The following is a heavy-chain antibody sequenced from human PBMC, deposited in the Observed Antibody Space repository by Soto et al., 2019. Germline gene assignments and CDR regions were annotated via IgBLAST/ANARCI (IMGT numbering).Heavy chain of an antibody. V-gene: IGHV3-23*01. CDR2: LSASGATT. CDR1: GFTFSTYA. J-gene: IGHJ6*02. D-gene: IGHD1-26*01. CDR3: ANGLSGSQHDYYGMDV. Sequence: EVQLLESGGGLVQPGGSLRLSCAASGFTFSTYAMTWVRQAPGKGLTWVSALSASGATTYHADSVKGRFTISRDNSENTLYLQMNSLRAEDTAVYYCANGLSGSQHDYYGMDVWGQGTTVTVSS.